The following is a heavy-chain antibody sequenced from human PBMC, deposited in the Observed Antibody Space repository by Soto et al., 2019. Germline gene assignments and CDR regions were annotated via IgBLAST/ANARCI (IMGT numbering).Heavy chain of an antibody. CDR2: ISYDGSNT. Sequence: VQLVESGGGVVQSGRSLRLSCAASGFTFSSYAMHWVRQAPGKGLEWVAVISYDGSNTNYADSVKGRFTISRDNSKNTLYLQMNSLRPEDTTVYYCARDRWGTETTPFEYWGQGTLVTVSS. D-gene: IGHD4-17*01. CDR3: ARDRWGTETTPFEY. CDR1: GFTFSSYA. J-gene: IGHJ4*02. V-gene: IGHV3-30-3*01.